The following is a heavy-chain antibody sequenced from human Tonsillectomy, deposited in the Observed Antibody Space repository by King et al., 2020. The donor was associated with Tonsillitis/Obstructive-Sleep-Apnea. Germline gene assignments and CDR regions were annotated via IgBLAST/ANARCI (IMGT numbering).Heavy chain of an antibody. D-gene: IGHD6-13*01. J-gene: IGHJ6*02. V-gene: IGHV3-33*01. CDR1: GFTFSSYG. Sequence: HVQLVESGGGVVQPGRSLRLSCAASGFTFSSYGMHWVRQAPGKGLEWVAVIWYDGSDKYYADSVKGRFTISRDNSKYTLYLQMNSLRVEDTAVYYCARVASSTWYMDVWGQGTTVTVSS. CDR3: ARVASSTWYMDV. CDR2: IWYDGSDK.